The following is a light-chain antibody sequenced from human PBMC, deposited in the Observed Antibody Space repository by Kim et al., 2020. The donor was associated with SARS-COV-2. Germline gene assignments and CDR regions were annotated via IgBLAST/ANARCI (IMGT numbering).Light chain of an antibody. CDR3: LQHTFYPAT. Sequence: DMQMTQSPSSLSASVGDRVTMTCRTSRGVRNDLIWYQQKPGKAPKRLIYFASVLQTGVPSRFVGSGSDTDFTLTITSLQPEDFATYYCLQHTFYPATFGPGTKVDIK. CDR1: RGVRND. J-gene: IGKJ3*01. CDR2: FAS. V-gene: IGKV1-17*01.